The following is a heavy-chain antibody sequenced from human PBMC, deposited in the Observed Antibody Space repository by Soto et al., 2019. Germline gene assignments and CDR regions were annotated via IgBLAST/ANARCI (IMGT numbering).Heavy chain of an antibody. D-gene: IGHD3-10*01. CDR1: GFTFSSYA. CDR3: ARDPWFGERGFDY. V-gene: IGHV3-30-3*01. CDR2: ISYDGSNK. Sequence: QVQLVESGGGVVQPGRSLRLSCAASGFTFSSYAMHWVRQAPGKGLEWVAVISYDGSNKYYADSVKGRFTISRDNSKNTLYLQMNSLRAEDTAVYYCARDPWFGERGFDYWGQGTLVTVSS. J-gene: IGHJ4*01.